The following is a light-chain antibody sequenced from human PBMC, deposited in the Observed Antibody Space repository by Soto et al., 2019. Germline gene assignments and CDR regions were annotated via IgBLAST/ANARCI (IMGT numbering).Light chain of an antibody. Sequence: QSVLTQPASVSGSPGQSITISCAGTRDDIGAYDYVSWYQQHPGNAPKLLVYEVTNRPSGVSDRFSGSKSGNTASLTISGLQAEDEADYYCCSYAGSYVFGTGTKVTVL. CDR1: RDDIGAYDY. V-gene: IGLV2-14*01. CDR3: CSYAGSYV. J-gene: IGLJ1*01. CDR2: EVT.